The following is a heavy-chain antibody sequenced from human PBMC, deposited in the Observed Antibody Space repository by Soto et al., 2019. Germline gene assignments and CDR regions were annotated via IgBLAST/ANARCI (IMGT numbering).Heavy chain of an antibody. D-gene: IGHD6-19*01. CDR3: ARQTYSSGWHVGDY. CDR1: GGSFSGYY. V-gene: IGHV4-34*01. Sequence: SETLSLTCAVYGGSFSGYYWSWIRQPPGKGLEWIGEINHSGSTNYNPSLKSRVTISVDTSKNQLSLKLSSVTAADTAVYYCARQTYSSGWHVGDYWGQGTLVTVSS. CDR2: INHSGST. J-gene: IGHJ4*02.